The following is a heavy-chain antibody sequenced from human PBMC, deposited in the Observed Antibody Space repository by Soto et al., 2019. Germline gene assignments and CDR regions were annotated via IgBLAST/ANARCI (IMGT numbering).Heavy chain of an antibody. Sequence: PGGSLRLSCAASGFTFSSYGMHWVRQAPGKGLEWVAVIWYDGSNKYYADSVKGRFTISRDNSKNTLYLQMNSLRAEDTAVYYCARDSEVTVYATNYYYYGMDVWGQGTTVTVS. D-gene: IGHD2-8*01. CDR2: IWYDGSNK. V-gene: IGHV3-33*08. CDR3: ARDSEVTVYATNYYYYGMDV. J-gene: IGHJ6*02. CDR1: GFTFSSYG.